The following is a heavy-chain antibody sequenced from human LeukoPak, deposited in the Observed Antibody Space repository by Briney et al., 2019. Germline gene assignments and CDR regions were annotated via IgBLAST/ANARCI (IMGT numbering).Heavy chain of an antibody. V-gene: IGHV4-61*08. J-gene: IGHJ6*02. Sequence: SETLSLTCTVSGGSINNGDYYWSWIRQPPGKGLEWIGYIYYSGSTNYNPSLKSRVTISVDTSKNQFSLKLSSVTAADTAVYYCARDNWNYGSSMDVWGQGTTVTVSS. CDR3: ARDNWNYGSSMDV. D-gene: IGHD1-7*01. CDR1: GGSINNGDYY. CDR2: IYYSGST.